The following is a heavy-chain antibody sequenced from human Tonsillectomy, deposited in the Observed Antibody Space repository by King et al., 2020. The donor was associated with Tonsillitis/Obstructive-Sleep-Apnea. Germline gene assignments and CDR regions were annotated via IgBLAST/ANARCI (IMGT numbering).Heavy chain of an antibody. D-gene: IGHD2-2*01. J-gene: IGHJ3*02. CDR1: GFTFSNAW. CDR2: IRSKTDGETT. CDR3: STPQRTYCGSTSCDSEPEAFDS. V-gene: IGHV3-15*01. Sequence: DVQLVESGGGLVKPGGSLRLSCAASGFTFSNAWMTWVRQAPGKGLEWVGRIRSKTDGETTDYAAPVKGRFTISRDDSKNTLYLQMNSLKTEDTAVYLCSTPQRTYCGSTSCDSEPEAFDSWGHGTMVTVSS.